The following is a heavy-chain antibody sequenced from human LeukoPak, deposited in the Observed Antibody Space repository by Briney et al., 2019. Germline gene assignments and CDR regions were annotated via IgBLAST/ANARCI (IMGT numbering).Heavy chain of an antibody. CDR1: GFTFSSYW. D-gene: IGHD3-22*01. CDR3: ARDLTMIVFYGMDV. J-gene: IGHJ6*02. V-gene: IGHV3-7*01. Sequence: GGSLRLSRAASGFTFSSYWMSWVRQAPGKGLEWVANIKQDGSEKYYVDSVKGRFTISRDNAKNSLYLQMNSLRAEDTAVYYCARDLTMIVFYGMDVWGQGTTVTVSS. CDR2: IKQDGSEK.